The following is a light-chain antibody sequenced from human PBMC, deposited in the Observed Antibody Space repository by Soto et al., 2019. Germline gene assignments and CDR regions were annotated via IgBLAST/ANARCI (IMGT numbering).Light chain of an antibody. CDR3: SSYTSSSTLVV. Sequence: QSALTQPASVSGSPGQSITISCTGTSSDVGGYNYVSWYQQQPGKAPKLMIYDVNNRPSRVSNRFSGSKSGNMASLTISGLQAEDEADYYCSSYTSSSTLVVFGGGTQLTVL. CDR1: SSDVGGYNY. J-gene: IGLJ2*01. CDR2: DVN. V-gene: IGLV2-14*01.